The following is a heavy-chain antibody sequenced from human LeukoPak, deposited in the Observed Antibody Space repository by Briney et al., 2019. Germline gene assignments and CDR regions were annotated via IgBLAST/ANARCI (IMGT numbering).Heavy chain of an antibody. Sequence: SETLSLTCTVSGGPISSYYWSWIRQPPGKGLEWIGYIYYSGSTNYNPSLKSRVTISVDTSKNQFSLKLSSVTAADTAVYYCAGEGNYYDSSGYYETWGQGTLVTVSS. CDR2: IYYSGST. J-gene: IGHJ5*02. D-gene: IGHD3-22*01. CDR1: GGPISSYY. V-gene: IGHV4-59*01. CDR3: AGEGNYYDSSGYYET.